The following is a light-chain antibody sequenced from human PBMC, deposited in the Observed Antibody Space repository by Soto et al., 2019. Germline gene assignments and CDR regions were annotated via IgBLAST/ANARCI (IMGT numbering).Light chain of an antibody. V-gene: IGKV3-15*01. J-gene: IGKJ4*01. CDR3: QQYNVWPLT. Sequence: EIVMTQSPATLSVSPGERATLSCRASQSVSSNLAWYQQKPGQTPKLLIYVASTRATGIPARFSGSGSGTDFTLTISGLQSEDFAVYYCQQYNVWPLTFGGGTKVEFK. CDR2: VAS. CDR1: QSVSSN.